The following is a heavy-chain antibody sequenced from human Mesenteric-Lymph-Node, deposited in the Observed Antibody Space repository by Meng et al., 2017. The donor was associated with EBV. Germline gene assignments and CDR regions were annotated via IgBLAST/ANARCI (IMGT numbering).Heavy chain of an antibody. CDR2: IYHSGIT. V-gene: IGHV4-4*02. CDR1: GGSISSSNW. Sequence: QVQLPESGPGLVKPSGTRSLTCASSGGSISSSNWWSWVRQPPGKGLEWIGEIYHSGITNYNPSLSSRVTMSVDKSKNQFSLNLISLTAADTAVYYCASAQCSGGGCPGGSWGQGTLVTVSS. J-gene: IGHJ5*02. CDR3: ASAQCSGGGCPGGS. D-gene: IGHD2-15*01.